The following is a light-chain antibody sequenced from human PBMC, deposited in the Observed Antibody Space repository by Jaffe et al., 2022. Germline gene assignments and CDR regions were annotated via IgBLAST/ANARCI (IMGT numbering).Light chain of an antibody. J-gene: IGKJ2*01. CDR3: QEYDSWPPIT. CDR2: DAS. Sequence: EIVMTQSPVTLSVSPGETATLSCRASQSVSSSLAWYQQKPGQAPRLLIYDASTRATDIPARFSGSGSGTEFTLTISSLQSEDFAVYYCQEYDSWPPITFGQGTTLEMK. V-gene: IGKV3-15*01. CDR1: QSVSSS.